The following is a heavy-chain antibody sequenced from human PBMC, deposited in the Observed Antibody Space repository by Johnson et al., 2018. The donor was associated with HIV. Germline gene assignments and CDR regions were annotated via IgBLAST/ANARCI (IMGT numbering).Heavy chain of an antibody. CDR3: AREGVAVAGTGDAFDI. CDR2: ISSDGSNK. V-gene: IGHV3-30*03. D-gene: IGHD6-19*01. Sequence: WVAVISSDGSNKNYADSVKGRFTISRDNSKNTLYLQMNSLRAEDTAVYYCAREGVAVAGTGDAFDIWGQGTMVTVSS. J-gene: IGHJ3*02.